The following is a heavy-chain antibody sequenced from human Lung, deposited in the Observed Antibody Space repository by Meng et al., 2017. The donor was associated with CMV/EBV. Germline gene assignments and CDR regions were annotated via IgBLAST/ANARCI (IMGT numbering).Heavy chain of an antibody. Sequence: SETLSLXCIVSGGSISTHYWSWIRQPPGKGLEWIGYVFYNGNANYNPSLTSTVTISVDTSKNQFSLNLNSVTAAETAVYYCARCRAAWDWFDSWGQGTLVTVSS. CDR3: ARCRAAWDWFDS. D-gene: IGHD6-13*01. CDR2: VFYNGNA. J-gene: IGHJ5*01. CDR1: GGSISTHY. V-gene: IGHV4-59*11.